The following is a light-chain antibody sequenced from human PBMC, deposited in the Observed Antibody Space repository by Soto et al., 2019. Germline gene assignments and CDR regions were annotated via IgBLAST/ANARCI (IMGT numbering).Light chain of an antibody. CDR3: QQYKDWPKT. J-gene: IGKJ1*01. CDR1: QSVSSY. Sequence: ETVMTQSPATLSVSPGEGAVLSCRASQSVSSYLAWYQQRPGQAPRLLIYGASTRAPGIPTRFSGSGSGTEFTLTIGSLQSEDSAVYYCQQYKDWPKTFGQGTKVEIK. CDR2: GAS. V-gene: IGKV3-15*01.